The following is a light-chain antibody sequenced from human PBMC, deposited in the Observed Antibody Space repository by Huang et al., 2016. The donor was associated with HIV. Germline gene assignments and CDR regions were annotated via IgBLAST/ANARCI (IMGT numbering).Light chain of an antibody. CDR3: MQALQTPLT. J-gene: IGKJ4*01. CDR1: QSLLNTNGYNY. CDR2: VAS. Sequence: DIVMTKSPLSLPVTPGEPASISCRSSQSLLNTNGYNYLNWYLQKPGQSPQLLIYVASNRASGVPDRFSGSGSGTDFTLQISRVEAEDVGVYYCMQALQTPLTFGGGTKVEIK. V-gene: IGKV2-28*01.